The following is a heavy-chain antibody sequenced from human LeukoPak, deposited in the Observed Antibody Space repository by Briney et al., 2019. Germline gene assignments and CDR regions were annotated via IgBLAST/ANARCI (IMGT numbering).Heavy chain of an antibody. V-gene: IGHV3-30*18. J-gene: IGHJ4*02. CDR1: GFTFSSYG. CDR2: ISYVGSNK. CDR3: AKDQRYYGSGSYFDY. Sequence: QPGRSLRLSCAASGFTFSSYGMHWVRQAPGKGLEWVAVISYVGSNKYYADSVKGRFTISRDNSKNTLYLQMNSLRAEDATVYYCAKDQRYYGSGSYFDYWGQGTMVTVSS. D-gene: IGHD3-10*01.